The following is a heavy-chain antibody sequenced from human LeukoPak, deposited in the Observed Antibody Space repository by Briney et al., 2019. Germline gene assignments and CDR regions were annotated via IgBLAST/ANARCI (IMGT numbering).Heavy chain of an antibody. D-gene: IGHD3-22*01. CDR1: GYTFTGHY. J-gene: IGHJ4*02. Sequence: ASVKVSCKASGYTFTGHYMHWVRQAPGQGLEWMGWINPNSGGTNFAQNFQGRVTMTRDTSISTAYMELSRLRSDDTAVYYCARGRYNDSPKDYWGQGTLVTVSS. CDR2: INPNSGGT. CDR3: ARGRYNDSPKDY. V-gene: IGHV1-2*02.